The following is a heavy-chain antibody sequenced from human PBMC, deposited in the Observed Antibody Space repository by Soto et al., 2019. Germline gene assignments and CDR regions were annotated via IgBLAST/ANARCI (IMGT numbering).Heavy chain of an antibody. J-gene: IGHJ3*02. D-gene: IGHD2-15*01. Sequence: SETLSLTCTVSGGSISSYYWSWIRQPPGKGLEWIGYIYYSGSTNYNPSLKSRVTISVDTSKNQFSLKLSSVTAADTAVYYCARDRDCSGGSCHDAFDIWGQGTMVTVSS. CDR1: GGSISSYY. CDR3: ARDRDCSGGSCHDAFDI. V-gene: IGHV4-59*01. CDR2: IYYSGST.